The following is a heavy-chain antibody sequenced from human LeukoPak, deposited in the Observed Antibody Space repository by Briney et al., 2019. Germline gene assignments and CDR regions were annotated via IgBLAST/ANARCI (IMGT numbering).Heavy chain of an antibody. V-gene: IGHV3-23*01. Sequence: TGGSLRLSCVASGFTFSSYAMSWVRQAPGKGLEWVSAISGSGGSTYYADSVKGRFTISRDNSKNTLYLQMNSLRAEDTAVYYCAKGMAYYYDSSGYYYWEAGLYFDYWGQGTLVTVSS. D-gene: IGHD3-22*01. J-gene: IGHJ4*02. CDR3: AKGMAYYYDSSGYYYWEAGLYFDY. CDR2: ISGSGGST. CDR1: GFTFSSYA.